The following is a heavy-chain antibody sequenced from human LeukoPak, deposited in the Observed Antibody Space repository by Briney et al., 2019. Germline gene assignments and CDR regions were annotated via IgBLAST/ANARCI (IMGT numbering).Heavy chain of an antibody. Sequence: PGGSLRLSCTVSGFTFSNAWMTWVRRAPGKGLEWLGRIKSKTDGGTTDYTAPVKGRFTISRDDSKNTLYLQMDSLKTEDTAVYYCTTDANPPTVTPTYYYYGMDVWGQGTTVTVSS. V-gene: IGHV3-15*01. CDR3: TTDANPPTVTPTYYYYGMDV. CDR2: IKSKTDGGTT. CDR1: GFTFSNAW. D-gene: IGHD4/OR15-4a*01. J-gene: IGHJ6*02.